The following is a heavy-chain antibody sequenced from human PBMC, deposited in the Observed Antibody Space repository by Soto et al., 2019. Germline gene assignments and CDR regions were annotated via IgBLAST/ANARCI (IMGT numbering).Heavy chain of an antibody. CDR2: IVVGSGNT. Sequence: SVKVSCKASGFTFTSSAVHWVRQARGQRLEWIGWIVVGSGNTNYAQKFQERVTITRDMSTSTAYMELSSLRSEDTAVYYCAAPLNNYYDYGMDVWGQGTTVTVSS. CDR3: AAPLNNYYDYGMDV. CDR1: GFTFTSSA. J-gene: IGHJ6*02. V-gene: IGHV1-58*01.